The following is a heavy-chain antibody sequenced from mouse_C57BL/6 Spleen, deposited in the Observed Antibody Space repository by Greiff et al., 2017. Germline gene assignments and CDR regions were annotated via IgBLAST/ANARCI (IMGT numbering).Heavy chain of an antibody. V-gene: IGHV1-81*01. D-gene: IGHD2-5*01. CDR3: ARRGTYSNYVEYYAMDY. CDR2: IYPRSGNT. J-gene: IGHJ4*01. CDR1: GYTFTSYG. Sequence: LVESGAELARPGASVKLSCKASGYTFTSYGISWVKQRTGQGLEWIGEIYPRSGNTYYNEQFKGKATLTADKSSSTAYMELRSLTSEDSAVYCCARRGTYSNYVEYYAMDYWGQGTSVTVSS.